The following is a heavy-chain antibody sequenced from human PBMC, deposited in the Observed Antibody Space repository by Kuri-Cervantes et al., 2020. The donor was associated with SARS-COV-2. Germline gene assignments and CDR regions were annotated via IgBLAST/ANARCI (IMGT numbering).Heavy chain of an antibody. D-gene: IGHD4-17*01. CDR3: ARAYGFLRYIYYMDV. CDR1: GGSISSHY. CDR2: IYYSGST. Sequence: SETLSLTCTVSGGSISSHYWSWIRQPPGKGLEWIGYIYYSGSTYYNPALKSRVTISVDTSSKQFSLHLGSVTAADTAVYYCARAYGFLRYIYYMDVWGRGTTVTVSS. V-gene: IGHV4-59*11. J-gene: IGHJ6*03.